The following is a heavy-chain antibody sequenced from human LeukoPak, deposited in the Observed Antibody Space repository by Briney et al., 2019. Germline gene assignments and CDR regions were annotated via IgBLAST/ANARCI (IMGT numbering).Heavy chain of an antibody. D-gene: IGHD3-9*01. J-gene: IGHJ4*02. CDR2: ISAYNGNT. V-gene: IGHV1-18*04. CDR3: ARYTDILTGYSLDY. Sequence: ASVKVSCKASGYTFTSYGISWVRQAPGQGLEWTGWISAYNGNTNYAQKLQGRVTMTTDTSTSTAYMELRSLRSDDTAVYYCARYTDILTGYSLDYWGQGTLVTVSS. CDR1: GYTFTSYG.